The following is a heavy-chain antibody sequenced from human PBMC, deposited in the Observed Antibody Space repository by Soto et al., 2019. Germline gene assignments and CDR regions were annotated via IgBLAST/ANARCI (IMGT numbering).Heavy chain of an antibody. CDR1: GGTFSSYA. J-gene: IGHJ3*02. CDR2: IIPIFGTA. D-gene: IGHD3-22*01. V-gene: IGHV1-69*12. CDR3: ARAYYYDSSGYFRYDAFDI. Sequence: QVQLVQSGAEVKKPGSSVKVSCKASGGTFSSYAISWVRQAPGQGLEWMGGIIPIFGTANYAQKFQGRVTITADEXXSXAXXELSSLRSEDTAVYYCARAYYYDSSGYFRYDAFDIWGQGTMVTVSS.